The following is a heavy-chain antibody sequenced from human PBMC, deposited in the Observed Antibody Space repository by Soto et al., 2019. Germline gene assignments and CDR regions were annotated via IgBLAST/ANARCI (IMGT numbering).Heavy chain of an antibody. CDR3: ARHDGHSGRLIGY. V-gene: IGHV4-28*01. CDR2: IYYSGTT. D-gene: IGHD5-12*01. CDR1: GYSISSSNW. Sequence: SETLSLTCAVSGYSISSSNWWGWIRQPPGKGLEWIGYIYYSGTTYYNPSLKSRVTMSVDTSKNQFSLKLTSVPAADTAVYYWARHDGHSGRLIGYWGQGTLVTVSS. J-gene: IGHJ4*02.